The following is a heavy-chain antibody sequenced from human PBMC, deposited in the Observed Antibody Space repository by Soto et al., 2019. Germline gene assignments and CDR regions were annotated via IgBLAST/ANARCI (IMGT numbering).Heavy chain of an antibody. CDR3: ARGPGCSSTSCGGGY. Sequence: SETLSLTSAFYGGYFRGYYWSWIRQPPGKGLEWIGEINHSGSTNYNPSLKSRVTISVDTSKNQFSLKLSSVTAADTAVYYCARGPGCSSTSCGGGYWGQGTLVTVSS. J-gene: IGHJ4*02. CDR2: INHSGST. D-gene: IGHD2-2*01. CDR1: GGYFRGYY. V-gene: IGHV4-34*01.